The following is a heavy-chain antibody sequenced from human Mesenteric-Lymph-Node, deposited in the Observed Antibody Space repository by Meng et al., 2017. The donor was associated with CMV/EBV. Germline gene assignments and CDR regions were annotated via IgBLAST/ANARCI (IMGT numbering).Heavy chain of an antibody. V-gene: IGHV3-48*03. CDR3: ARDTAPVPF. Sequence: GESLKISCVGSGFIFSNYEMNWVRQAPGKGLEWISFISNRASAIYYADSVKGRFTVSRDNAKNSLFLQMDNLRVEDTAVYYCARDTAPVPFWGQGTLVTVSS. J-gene: IGHJ4*02. CDR1: GFIFSNYE. D-gene: IGHD5-18*01. CDR2: ISNRASAI.